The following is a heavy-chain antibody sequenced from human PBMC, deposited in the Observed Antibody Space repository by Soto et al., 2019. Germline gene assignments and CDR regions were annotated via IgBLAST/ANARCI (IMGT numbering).Heavy chain of an antibody. CDR1: GYTFTSYA. Sequence: ASVKVSCQASGYTFTSYAMHWVRQAPGQRLEWMGWINAGNDNTKYSQKFQGRDTITRDTSASTAYMELSSLRSEDTAVYYWARVGRRSRYSNYYYYYGMDVWGQGTTVTVSS. V-gene: IGHV1-3*01. J-gene: IGHJ6*02. CDR2: INAGNDNT. CDR3: ARVGRRSRYSNYYYYYGMDV. D-gene: IGHD4-4*01.